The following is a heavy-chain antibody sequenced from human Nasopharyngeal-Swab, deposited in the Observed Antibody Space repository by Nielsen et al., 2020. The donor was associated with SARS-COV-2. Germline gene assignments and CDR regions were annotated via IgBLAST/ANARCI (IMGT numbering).Heavy chain of an antibody. J-gene: IGHJ4*02. CDR3: ARVGGRDGYNSIVEY. CDR2: IYYSGST. CDR1: GGSISSGGYY. V-gene: IGHV4-31*03. Sequence: SETLSLTCTVSGGSISSGGYYWSWIRQHPGKGLEWIGYIYYSGSTYYNPSLKSRVTISVDTSKNQFSLKLSSVTAADTAVYYCARVGGRDGYNSIVEYWGQGTLVTVSS. D-gene: IGHD5-24*01.